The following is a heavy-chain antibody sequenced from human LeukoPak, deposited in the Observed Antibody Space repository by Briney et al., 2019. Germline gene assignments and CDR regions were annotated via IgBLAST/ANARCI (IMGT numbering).Heavy chain of an antibody. V-gene: IGHV3-66*02. CDR3: AKEGGLGYCSETSFVLSH. J-gene: IGHJ4*02. CDR2: IYNENSSGGKI. Sequence: GGSLRLSCAASGFSVRTNYMSWVRQTPGRGLEWVSVIYNENSSGGKIYYADSVKGRFTISRDNSENTLYLQMNSLRPEDTAVYFCAKEGGLGYCSETSFVLSHWGQGALVTVSS. CDR1: GFSVRTNY. D-gene: IGHD2-15*01.